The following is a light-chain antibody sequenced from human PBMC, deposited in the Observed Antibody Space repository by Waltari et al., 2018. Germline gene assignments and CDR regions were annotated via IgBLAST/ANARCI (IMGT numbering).Light chain of an antibody. CDR2: VGS. J-gene: IGKJ5*01. CDR1: QSLLHINGYAY. CDR3: MQALQTSIT. V-gene: IGKV2-28*01. Sequence: EIERTQSPLSLPVTRGEPASMSCTSTQSLLHINGYAYLVWYAQRPGLPPRLLIYVGSYRAYGVPDRFSGSGSVTDFTLKISKVEAEDVGVYYCMQALQTSITFGQGTRLEI.